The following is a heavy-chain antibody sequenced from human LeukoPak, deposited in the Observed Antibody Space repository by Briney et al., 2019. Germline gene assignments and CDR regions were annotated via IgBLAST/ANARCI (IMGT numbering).Heavy chain of an antibody. J-gene: IGHJ3*01. V-gene: IGHV2-5*01. D-gene: IGHD4-17*01. CDR3: ARTLYGDYASHDTFDV. Sequence: ESGPTLVNPTQTLTLTCTFSGFSLTTTGLGVGWIRQPPGKTLEWLALIYWNDNKRYSPSLKNRLSVTKDTSKNQVVLTMTNMDPVDTGTYYCARTLYGDYASHDTFDVWGQGTMVTVSS. CDR1: GFSLTTTGLG. CDR2: IYWNDNK.